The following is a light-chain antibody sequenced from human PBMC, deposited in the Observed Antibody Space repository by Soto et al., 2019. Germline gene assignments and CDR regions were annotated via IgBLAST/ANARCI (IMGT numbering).Light chain of an antibody. CDR1: QSVSSSY. CDR2: GAS. J-gene: IGKJ1*01. CDR3: QQYDSSPRT. V-gene: IGKV3-20*01. Sequence: GLPQSRGTLSWSPGETATLSFRASQSVSSSYLAWYQQKPGQAPRLLIYGASNRATGIPDRFSGSGSGTDFTLTISRLEPEDFAVYYCQQYDSSPRTFGQGTKVDIK.